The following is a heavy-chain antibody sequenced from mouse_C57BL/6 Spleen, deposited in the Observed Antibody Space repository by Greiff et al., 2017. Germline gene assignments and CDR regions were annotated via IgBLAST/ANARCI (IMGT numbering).Heavy chain of an antibody. CDR1: GYTFTSYW. J-gene: IGHJ1*03. CDR2: IYPSDSET. V-gene: IGHV1-61*01. CDR3: ARTVTGNWDWYFDV. D-gene: IGHD4-1*01. Sequence: QVQLQQSGAELVRPGSSVKLSCKASGYTFTSYWMDWVKQRPGQGLEWIGNIYPSDSETHYNQKFKDKATLTVDKSSSTAYMQLSSLTSEDSAVYYCARTVTGNWDWYFDVWGTGTTVTVSS.